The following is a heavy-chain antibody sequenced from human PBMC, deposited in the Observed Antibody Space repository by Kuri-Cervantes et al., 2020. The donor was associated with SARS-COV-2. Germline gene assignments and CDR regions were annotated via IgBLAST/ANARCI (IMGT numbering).Heavy chain of an antibody. Sequence: SETLSLTCAVYGGSFSDYYWSWVRQPPGKGLEWIGEINHSGNTNYDPSLKSRVTISVDTSKNQFSLKLSSVTAADTAVYYCARGKARYCSSTSCYHFDYWGQGTLVTVSS. V-gene: IGHV4-34*01. J-gene: IGHJ4*02. D-gene: IGHD2-2*01. CDR3: ARGKARYCSSTSCYHFDY. CDR1: GGSFSDYY. CDR2: INHSGNT.